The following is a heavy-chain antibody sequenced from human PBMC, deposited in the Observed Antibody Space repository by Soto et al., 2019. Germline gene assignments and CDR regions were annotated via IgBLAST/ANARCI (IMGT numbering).Heavy chain of an antibody. J-gene: IGHJ5*02. D-gene: IGHD3-22*01. CDR1: GGSFSSSTYY. CDR2: MYSGGNT. V-gene: IGHV4-39*02. CDR3: ARKPYDSTGYYYGA. Sequence: QLQLQESGPGLVKPSETLSLTCTVSGGSFSSSTYYWGWIRQPPGKGLEWIGSMYSGGNTYYNPSLKSRVTVSVDTSKNHFSLKLTSVNAADTAMYYCARKPYDSTGYYYGAWGQGTLVTVSS.